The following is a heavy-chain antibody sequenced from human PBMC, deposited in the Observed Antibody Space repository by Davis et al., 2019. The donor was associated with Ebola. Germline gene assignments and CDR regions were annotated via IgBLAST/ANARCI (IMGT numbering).Heavy chain of an antibody. Sequence: ASVKVSCKASRYTFTNYGITWVRQAPGQGLEWMGWINPHNGNTNYAQNVQGRVTMTTDTYTSTAYMEVGGLGSDDTAVYYCARDQFPKTSDYWGQGTLVTVSS. J-gene: IGHJ4*02. CDR1: RYTFTNYG. D-gene: IGHD5-24*01. CDR2: INPHNGNT. V-gene: IGHV1-18*04. CDR3: ARDQFPKTSDY.